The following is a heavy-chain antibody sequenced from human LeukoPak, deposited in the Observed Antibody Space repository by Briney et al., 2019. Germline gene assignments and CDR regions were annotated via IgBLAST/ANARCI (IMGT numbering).Heavy chain of an antibody. V-gene: IGHV4-34*01. J-gene: IGHJ4*02. CDR1: GGSFSGYY. CDR2: INHSGST. D-gene: IGHD6-25*01. CDR3: ARALVQRLANMPFDY. Sequence: NPSETLSLTCAVYGGSFSGYYWSWIRQPPGKGLEWIGEINHSGSTNYNPSLKSRVTISVDTSKNQFSLKLSSVTAADTAVYYCARALVQRLANMPFDYWGQGTLVTVSS.